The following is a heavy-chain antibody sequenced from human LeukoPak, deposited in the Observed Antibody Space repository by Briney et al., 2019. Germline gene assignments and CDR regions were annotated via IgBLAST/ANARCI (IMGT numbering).Heavy chain of an antibody. CDR1: GFTFSSYD. CDR3: ASHYGVDY. V-gene: IGHV3-74*01. Sequence: GSLRLSCAASGFTFSSYDMHWVQAPGKGLVRVSRINSDGSSTTYADSVKGRFTISRDNAKNTLYLQMNSLRAEDTAVYYCASHYGVDYWGQGTLVTVSS. CDR2: INSDGSST. D-gene: IGHD4-17*01. J-gene: IGHJ4*02.